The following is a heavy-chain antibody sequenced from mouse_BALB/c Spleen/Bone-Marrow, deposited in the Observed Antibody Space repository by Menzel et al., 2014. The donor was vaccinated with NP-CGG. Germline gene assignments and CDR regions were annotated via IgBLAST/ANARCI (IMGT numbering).Heavy chain of an antibody. J-gene: IGHJ2*01. CDR2: INPNNGGT. CDR3: ARGWLLRHYFDH. D-gene: IGHD2-3*01. CDR1: GYTFTEYT. Sequence: EVQLQQSGPELVKPGASVKISCKTSGYTFTEYTMHWVKQSHGKSLEWIGSINPNNGGTSYNQKFKGKATLTVDKSSSTAYMELRSLTSEYSAVYYCARGWLLRHYFDHWAHATTLTVSS. V-gene: IGHV1-22*01.